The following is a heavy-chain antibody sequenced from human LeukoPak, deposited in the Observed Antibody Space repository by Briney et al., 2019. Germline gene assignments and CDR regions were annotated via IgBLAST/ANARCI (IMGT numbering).Heavy chain of an antibody. CDR2: IYYSGST. CDR1: GGSISSGGYY. V-gene: IGHV4-31*03. J-gene: IGHJ4*02. D-gene: IGHD1-14*01. Sequence: SETLSLTCTVSGGSISSGGYYWSWIRQHPGKGLEWIGYIYYSGSTYYNPSLKSRVTISVDTSKNHFSLKLSSVTAADTAVYYCARERGRGPFDYWGQGTLVTVSS. CDR3: ARERGRGPFDY.